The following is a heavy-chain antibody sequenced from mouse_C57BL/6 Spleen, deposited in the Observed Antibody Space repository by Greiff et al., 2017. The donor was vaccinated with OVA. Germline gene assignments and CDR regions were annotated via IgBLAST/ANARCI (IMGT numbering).Heavy chain of an antibody. V-gene: IGHV1-52*01. Sequence: QVQLKQPGAELVRPGSSVKLSCKASGYTFTSYWMHWVKQRPIQGLEWIGNIDPSDSETHYNQKFKDKATLTVDKSSSTAYMQLSRLTSEDSAVYYCARWSYSNYGDYWGQGTTLTVSS. J-gene: IGHJ2*01. D-gene: IGHD2-5*01. CDR2: IDPSDSET. CDR1: GYTFTSYW. CDR3: ARWSYSNYGDY.